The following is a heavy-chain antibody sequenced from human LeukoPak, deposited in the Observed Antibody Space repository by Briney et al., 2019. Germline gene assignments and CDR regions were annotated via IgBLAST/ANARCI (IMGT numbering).Heavy chain of an antibody. Sequence: SETLSLTCAVSGYSISSGYYWGWIRQPPGKGLEWIGSIYYSGSTYYNPSLKSRVTISVDTSKNQFSLKLGSVTAADTAVYYCARPTPPAIAAAGILHWGQGTLVTVSS. CDR1: GYSISSGYY. J-gene: IGHJ1*01. CDR3: ARPTPPAIAAAGILH. CDR2: IYYSGST. V-gene: IGHV4-38-2*01. D-gene: IGHD6-13*01.